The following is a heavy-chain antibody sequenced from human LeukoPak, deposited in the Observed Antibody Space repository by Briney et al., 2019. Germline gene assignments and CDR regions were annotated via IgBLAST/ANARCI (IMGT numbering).Heavy chain of an antibody. CDR3: ARGPGGIAADGNDY. J-gene: IGHJ4*02. V-gene: IGHV3-33*01. CDR2: IWYDGSNK. D-gene: IGHD6-13*01. CDR1: GFTFSSYG. Sequence: GGSLRLSCAASGFTFSSYGMHWVRQARGKGLEGVAVIWYDGSNKYYADSVKGRFTISRDNSKNTLYLQMNSLGAEDKAVYYCARGPGGIAADGNDYWGQGTLVTVFS.